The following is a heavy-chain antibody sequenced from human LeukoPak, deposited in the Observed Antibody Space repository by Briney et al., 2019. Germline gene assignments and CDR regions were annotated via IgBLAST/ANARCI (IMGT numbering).Heavy chain of an antibody. Sequence: PGGSLRLSCAASGFTFSTYSMNWVRQAPGKGLEWVSYISSSSGTIYYADSVKGRFTISRDNAKNSLYLQMNRQRAEDTAVYYCASGDSGYDPFDYWGQGTLVTVSS. CDR3: ASGDSGYDPFDY. CDR2: ISSSSGTI. CDR1: GFTFSTYS. J-gene: IGHJ4*02. V-gene: IGHV3-48*01. D-gene: IGHD5-12*01.